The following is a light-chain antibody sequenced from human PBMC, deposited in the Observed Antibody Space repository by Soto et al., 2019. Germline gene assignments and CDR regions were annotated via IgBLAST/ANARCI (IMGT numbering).Light chain of an antibody. CDR3: SSYTGTTTHVL. CDR1: RSDIGGYNY. V-gene: IGLV2-14*03. J-gene: IGLJ2*01. CDR2: DVT. Sequence: QAVLTQPASVSGSPGQSITISCTGTRSDIGGYNYVSWFQQHPGKAPKLMIYDVTYRPSGVSDRFSASKSGNTASLTISGLQAEDEADYYCSSYTGTTTHVLFGGGTKLTVL.